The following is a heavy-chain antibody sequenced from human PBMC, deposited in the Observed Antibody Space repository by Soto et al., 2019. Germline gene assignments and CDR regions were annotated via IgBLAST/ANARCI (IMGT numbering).Heavy chain of an antibody. V-gene: IGHV1-46*04. D-gene: IGHD3-10*01. CDR2: ISPSGGST. CDR1: GYTFTSYY. Sequence: QVQLVQSGAEVKKPGASVKVSCKASGYTFTSYYMHWVRQAPGQGLEWMGIISPSGGSTTYAQKLQGRVTMTRDTSTSTVSMELRSFKSDDTAVYYCARDHGVYYGSGCYWFDPWGQGTLVTVSS. CDR3: ARDHGVYYGSGCYWFDP. J-gene: IGHJ5*02.